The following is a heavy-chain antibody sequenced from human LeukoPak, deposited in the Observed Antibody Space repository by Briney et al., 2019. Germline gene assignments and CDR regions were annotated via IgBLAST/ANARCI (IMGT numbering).Heavy chain of an antibody. V-gene: IGHV3-23*01. Sequence: GGSLRLSCAASGFTFSSYAMSWVRQAPGKGLEWVSAISGSGGSTYYADSVKGRFTISRDNSKNTLYLQMNGLRAEDTAVYYCAKERGRGIAAAGTGDWGQGTLVTVSS. CDR3: AKERGRGIAAAGTGD. J-gene: IGHJ4*02. CDR2: ISGSGGST. D-gene: IGHD6-13*01. CDR1: GFTFSSYA.